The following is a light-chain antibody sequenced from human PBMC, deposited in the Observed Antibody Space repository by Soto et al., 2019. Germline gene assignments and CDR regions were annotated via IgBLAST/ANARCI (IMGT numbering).Light chain of an antibody. Sequence: EIVLTQSPGTLSLSPGERATLSCRASQSVSSSYLVWYQQKPGQAPRLLIYGASSRATGIPDRFSGSGSGTDFTLTISGLEPEDFAVYYCQHYDTSLTFGGGTKVEIK. CDR2: GAS. V-gene: IGKV3-20*01. CDR1: QSVSSSY. CDR3: QHYDTSLT. J-gene: IGKJ4*01.